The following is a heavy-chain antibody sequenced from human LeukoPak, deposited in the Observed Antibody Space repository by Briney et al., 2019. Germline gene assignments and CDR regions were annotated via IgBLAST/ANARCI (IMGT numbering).Heavy chain of an antibody. CDR2: IKQDGSER. CDR3: ARKAYALDV. J-gene: IGHJ6*04. V-gene: IGHV3-7*03. D-gene: IGHD2-8*01. CDR1: GFIFSSYW. Sequence: GGSLRLSCAPSGFIFSSYWMSWVRQAPGKGLEWVANIKQDGSERYYLDSVKGRFTISRDNAKNSLYLQMNSLRAEDTAVYYCARKAYALDVWGKGTTVTVSS.